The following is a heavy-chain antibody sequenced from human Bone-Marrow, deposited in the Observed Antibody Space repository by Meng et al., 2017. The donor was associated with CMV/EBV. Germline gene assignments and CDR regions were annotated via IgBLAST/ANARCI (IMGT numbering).Heavy chain of an antibody. D-gene: IGHD3-10*01. J-gene: IGHJ4*02. Sequence: ASVKVSCKASGYTFTSYDINWVRQATGQGLEWMGWMNPNSGNTGYAQKFQGRVTMTRNTSISTAYMELSSLRSEDTAVYYCARVLGAATATGYWGQGTLVTVSS. CDR2: MNPNSGNT. CDR1: GYTFTSYD. CDR3: ARVLGAATATGY. V-gene: IGHV1-8*01.